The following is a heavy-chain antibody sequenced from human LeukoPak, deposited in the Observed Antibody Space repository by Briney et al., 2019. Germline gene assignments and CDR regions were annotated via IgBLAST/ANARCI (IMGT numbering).Heavy chain of an antibody. Sequence: GRSLRLSCAASGSTFSSYAMHWVRQAPGKGLEWVAVISYDGSNKYYADSVKGRFTISRDNSKNTLYLQMNSLRAEDTAVYYCARVGGSGEIEGDYWGQGTLVTVSS. CDR2: ISYDGSNK. D-gene: IGHD3-10*01. V-gene: IGHV3-30-3*01. CDR1: GSTFSSYA. J-gene: IGHJ4*02. CDR3: ARVGGSGEIEGDY.